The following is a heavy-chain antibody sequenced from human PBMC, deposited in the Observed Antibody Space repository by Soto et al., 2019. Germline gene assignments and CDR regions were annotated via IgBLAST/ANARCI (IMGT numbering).Heavy chain of an antibody. Sequence: SETLSLTCTASGASISNYYWSWIRQPAGKGLECLGRIYASGTTTYNPSLRSRVTMSVDTSKNQFSLNLNSVTAADTAVYYCARESRSELGTVEYWGQGTRVTVS. D-gene: IGHD1-1*01. CDR2: IYASGTT. V-gene: IGHV4-4*07. CDR1: GASISNYY. CDR3: ARESRSELGTVEY. J-gene: IGHJ4*02.